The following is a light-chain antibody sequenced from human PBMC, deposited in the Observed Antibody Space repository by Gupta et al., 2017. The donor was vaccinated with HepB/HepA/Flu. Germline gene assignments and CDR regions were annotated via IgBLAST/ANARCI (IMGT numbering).Light chain of an antibody. J-gene: IGLJ2*01. Sequence: ALTQPASVSGSPGQSLTIPCTEPSSDVGNYNYVFWSQQHPGKAPQLLIYDVSDRPSGGFDRFSCAKSCNTASPTISGLQAEEEADYHCSSYKSGSAHVVFGGGTKVTVL. CDR2: DVS. V-gene: IGLV2-14*03. CDR1: SSDVGNYNY. CDR3: SSYKSGSAHVV.